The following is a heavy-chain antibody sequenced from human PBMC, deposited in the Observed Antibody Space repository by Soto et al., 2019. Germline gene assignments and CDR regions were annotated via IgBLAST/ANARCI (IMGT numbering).Heavy chain of an antibody. V-gene: IGHV1-2*02. J-gene: IGHJ6*02. CDR1: VYNLGAYY. Sequence: AAVKGSCKTSVYNLGAYYTYWFRQAPLRVLDCVGLMDPITGGTDYEERLRDRVTMTRDTSIKTAYMELRRLRSDDTDIYFCARGRDVESQFYSPHGMDVWGHGPTVNDSS. D-gene: IGHD2-15*01. CDR3: ARGRDVESQFYSPHGMDV. CDR2: MDPITGGT.